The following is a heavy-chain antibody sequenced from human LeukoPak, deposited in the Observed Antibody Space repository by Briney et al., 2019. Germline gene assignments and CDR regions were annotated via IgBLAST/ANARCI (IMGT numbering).Heavy chain of an antibody. CDR3: ARDASSGSYFTYYYYYMDV. D-gene: IGHD3-10*01. CDR2: ISSSSSYI. J-gene: IGHJ6*03. V-gene: IGHV3-21*01. Sequence: PGGSLRLSCAASGFTFSSYSINWVRQAPGKGLEWVSSISSSSSYIYYADSVKGRFTISRDNAKNSLYLQMNSLRAEDTAVYYCARDASSGSYFTYYYYYMDVWGKGTTVTVSS. CDR1: GFTFSSYS.